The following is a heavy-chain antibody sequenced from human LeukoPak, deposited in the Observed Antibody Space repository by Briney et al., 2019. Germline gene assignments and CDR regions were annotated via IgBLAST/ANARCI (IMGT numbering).Heavy chain of an antibody. V-gene: IGHV3-7*03. J-gene: IGHJ4*02. D-gene: IGHD3-22*01. Sequence: GGSLRLSCAVSGLHFTSYWMTWVRQAPGKGLEWIGNIKQDGSDTNYVDSVKGRFTISRDNAKRLLFLQMNSPRAEDTAVYYCARDQYYYDSSGYYSSYYFDYWGQGTLVTVSS. CDR3: ARDQYYYDSSGYYSSYYFDY. CDR2: IKQDGSDT. CDR1: GLHFTSYW.